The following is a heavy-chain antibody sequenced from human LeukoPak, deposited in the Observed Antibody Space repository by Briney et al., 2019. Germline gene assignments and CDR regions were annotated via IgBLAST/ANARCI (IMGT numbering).Heavy chain of an antibody. Sequence: SETLSLTCTVPGGSISSYYWSWIRQPAGKGLEWIGRIYTSGSTNYNASLKSRASMSVDTSKNQFSLKLSSVTAADTAVFYCARKKSGSYREFDYWGQGTLVTVSS. V-gene: IGHV4-4*07. J-gene: IGHJ4*02. CDR1: GGSISSYY. CDR2: IYTSGST. CDR3: ARKKSGSYREFDY. D-gene: IGHD1-26*01.